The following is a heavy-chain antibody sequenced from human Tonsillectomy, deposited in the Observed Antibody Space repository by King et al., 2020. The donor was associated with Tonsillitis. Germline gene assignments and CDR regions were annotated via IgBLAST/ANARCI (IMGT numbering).Heavy chain of an antibody. J-gene: IGHJ3*02. V-gene: IGHV4-34*01. D-gene: IGHD3-16*01. CDR3: VRSSASSGEAFDI. CDR1: GASFSGYY. Sequence: VQLQQWGAGLLKPSETLSLTCAVSGASFSGYYWNWIRQPPEKGLEWVGEINHSGGAGYNPSLKSRVTMSVDTSKRQLSLNLSSVTAADTAVYYCVRSSASSGEAFDIWGQGTLVTVSS. CDR2: INHSGGA.